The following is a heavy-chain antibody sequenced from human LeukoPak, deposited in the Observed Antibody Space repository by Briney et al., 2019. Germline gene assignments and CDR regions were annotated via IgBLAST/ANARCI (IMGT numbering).Heavy chain of an antibody. J-gene: IGHJ5*02. Sequence: SETLSLTCAVYGGSFSGYYWRWIRQPPGKGLEWIGEINHSGSTNYNPSLKSRVTISVDTSKNQFSLKLSSVTAADTAVYYCARGPRYYYDSSGPRLGPWFAPWGQGTLVTVSS. CDR2: INHSGST. CDR3: ARGPRYYYDSSGPRLGPWFAP. V-gene: IGHV4-34*01. D-gene: IGHD3-22*01. CDR1: GGSFSGYY.